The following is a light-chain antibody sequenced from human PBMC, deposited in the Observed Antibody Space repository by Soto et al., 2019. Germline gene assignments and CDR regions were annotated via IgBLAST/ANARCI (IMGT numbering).Light chain of an antibody. CDR2: DAS. CDR3: QQFNSYPAT. J-gene: IGKJ2*01. CDR1: QGISSA. Sequence: AIQLTQSPSSLSASVGDRVTITCRASQGISSALAWYQQKPGKAPKLLIYDASSLESGVPSRFSGSGSGTDFTLTISSLQPADFATYYCQQFNSYPATFGQGTKLEIK. V-gene: IGKV1-13*02.